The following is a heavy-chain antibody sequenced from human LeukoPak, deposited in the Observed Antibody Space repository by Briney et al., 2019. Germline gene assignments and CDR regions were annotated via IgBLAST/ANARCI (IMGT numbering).Heavy chain of an antibody. J-gene: IGHJ4*02. CDR3: ARGGSGGTVGYFDY. CDR1: GYICTNYA. Sequence: ASVKVSCKAFGYICTNYAIHWVRQAPGQRLEWMGWINADTGNTKYSQKVQGRVTITRDTSASTAYMELSSLRSEDTAVYYCARGGSGGTVGYFDYWDQGTLVTVSS. CDR2: INADTGNT. V-gene: IGHV1-3*01. D-gene: IGHD3-10*01.